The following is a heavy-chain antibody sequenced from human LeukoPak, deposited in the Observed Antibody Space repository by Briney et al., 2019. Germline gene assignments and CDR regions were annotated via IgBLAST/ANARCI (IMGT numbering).Heavy chain of an antibody. CDR2: ISDTGFSI. CDR3: ARDQYDTWSRRGNFDS. Sequence: GGSLRLSCAASGFTFSNYNMNWFRQAPGKGLEWVSYISDTGFSIYYADSVKGRFTISRDNTKNSLYLQMNSLRVEDTAVFYCARDQYDTWSRRGNFDSWGQGTLVIVSS. V-gene: IGHV3-48*04. D-gene: IGHD3-3*01. J-gene: IGHJ4*02. CDR1: GFTFSNYN.